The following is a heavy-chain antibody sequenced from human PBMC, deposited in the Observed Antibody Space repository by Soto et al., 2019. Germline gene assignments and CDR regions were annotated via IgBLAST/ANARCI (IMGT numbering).Heavy chain of an antibody. J-gene: IGHJ4*02. CDR1: GFTFIDSP. V-gene: IGHV3-73*01. CDR2: IGNKTNNYAT. Sequence: GGSLRLSCAASGFTFIDSPMHWVRQASGRGLEWVGRIGNKTNNYATAYAASVKGRFTISRDDSKNTAYLQLNSLKTEDTAAYYCTSHSPEDMIRKWGQGTLVTVSS. D-gene: IGHD2-15*01. CDR3: TSHSPEDMIRK.